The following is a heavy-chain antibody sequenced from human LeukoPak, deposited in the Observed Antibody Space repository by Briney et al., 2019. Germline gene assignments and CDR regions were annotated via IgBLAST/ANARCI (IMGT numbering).Heavy chain of an antibody. V-gene: IGHV1-2*02. J-gene: IGHJ4*02. CDR1: GYTFIDYY. D-gene: IGHD2-15*01. Sequence: ASVKVSCKASGYTFIDYYMHWLRQAPGQGLEWMGWINPNSGGTNYAQKFQGRVTMTGDTSISTAYMELSRLRSDDTAVYYCAVGYCSGGGCYLGAYWGQGTLVTVSS. CDR3: AVGYCSGGGCYLGAY. CDR2: INPNSGGT.